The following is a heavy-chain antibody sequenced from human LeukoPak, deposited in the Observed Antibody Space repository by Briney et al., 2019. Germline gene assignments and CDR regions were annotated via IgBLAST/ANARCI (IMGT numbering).Heavy chain of an antibody. CDR2: ISYDGSNK. J-gene: IGHJ1*01. D-gene: IGHD2-8*01. CDR3: ASPRSMVYAINQYFQH. Sequence: GALRLSCAASGFTFDDYAMHWVRQAPGKGLEWVAVISYDGSNKYYADSVKGRFTISRDNSKNTLYLQMNSLRAEDTAVYYCASPRSMVYAINQYFQHWGQGTLVTVSS. CDR1: GFTFDDYA. V-gene: IGHV3-30-3*01.